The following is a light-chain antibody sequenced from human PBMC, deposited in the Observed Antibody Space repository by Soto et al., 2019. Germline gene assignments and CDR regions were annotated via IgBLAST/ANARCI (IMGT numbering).Light chain of an antibody. J-gene: IGLJ2*01. CDR2: SNN. CDR1: SSNIGSNT. V-gene: IGLV1-44*01. CDR3: AAWDDSLSGRV. Sequence: QSVLTQPPSASGTPGQRVTISCSGSSSNIGSNTVNWYQQLPGTAPKLLIYSNNQRPSEVPARFSGSKSGTSASLAISGLQSEDEDDYSCAAWDDSLSGRVFGGGTKVTVL.